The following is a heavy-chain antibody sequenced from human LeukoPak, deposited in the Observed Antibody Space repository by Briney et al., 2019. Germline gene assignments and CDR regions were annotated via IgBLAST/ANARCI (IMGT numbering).Heavy chain of an antibody. CDR3: ARLSINWSGWYRGGGGVYGMDV. CDR1: GGSISSYY. J-gene: IGHJ6*02. CDR2: IYYSGST. Sequence: PSETLSLTCTVSGGSISSYYWSWIRQPPGKGLEWIGYIYYSGSTNYNPSLKSRVTISVDTSKNQFSLKLSSVTAADTAVYFCARLSINWSGWYRGGGGVYGMDVWGQGTTVTVSS. D-gene: IGHD6-13*01. V-gene: IGHV4-59*08.